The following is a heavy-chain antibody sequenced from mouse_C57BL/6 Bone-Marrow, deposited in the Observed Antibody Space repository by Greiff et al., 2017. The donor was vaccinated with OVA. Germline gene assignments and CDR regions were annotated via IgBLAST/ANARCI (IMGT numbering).Heavy chain of an antibody. CDR1: GFTFSDAW. J-gene: IGHJ4*01. D-gene: IGHD2-2*01. Sequence: EVKVVESGGGLVQPGGSMKLSCAASGFTFSDAWMDWVRQSPEKGLEWVAEIRNKANNHATYYAESVKGRFTISRDDSKSSVYLQMNSLRAEDTGIYYCTIYYGYGYAMDYWGQGTSVTVSS. CDR2: IRNKANNHAT. CDR3: TIYYGYGYAMDY. V-gene: IGHV6-6*01.